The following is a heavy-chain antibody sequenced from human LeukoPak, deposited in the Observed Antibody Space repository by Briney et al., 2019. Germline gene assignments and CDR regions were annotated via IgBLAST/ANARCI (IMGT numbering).Heavy chain of an antibody. V-gene: IGHV3-48*03. D-gene: IGHD1-26*01. J-gene: IGHJ4*02. CDR3: ARDKIVGATHFDY. CDR2: ISSSGSTI. Sequence: GGSLRLSCAASGFTFSSYEMNWVRQAPGKGLEWVSYISSSGSTIYYADSVKGRFTFSRDNAKNSLYLQMNSLRAEDTAVYYCARDKIVGATHFDYWGQGTLVTVSS. CDR1: GFTFSSYE.